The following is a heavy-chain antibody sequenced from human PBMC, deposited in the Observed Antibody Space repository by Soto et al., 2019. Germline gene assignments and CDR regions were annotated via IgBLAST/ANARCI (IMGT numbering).Heavy chain of an antibody. J-gene: IGHJ6*02. D-gene: IGHD3-3*01. CDR1: GFTFSSYA. V-gene: IGHV3-23*01. Sequence: QTGGSLRLSCAASGFTFSSYAMSWVRQAPGKGLEWVSAISGSGGSTYYADSVKGRFTISRDNSKNTLYLQMNSLRAEDTAVYYCAKGGVVTPWSYYYYGMDVWGQGTTVTVSS. CDR3: AKGGVVTPWSYYYYGMDV. CDR2: ISGSGGST.